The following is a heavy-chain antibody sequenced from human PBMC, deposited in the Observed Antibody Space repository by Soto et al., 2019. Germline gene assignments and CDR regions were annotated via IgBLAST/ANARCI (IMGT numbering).Heavy chain of an antibody. CDR2: ISGSGGST. CDR3: AKDGTTMPGVFDYYMDV. Sequence: GGSLRLSCAASGFTFSSYAMSWVRQAPGKGLEWVSAISGSGGSTYYADSVKGRFTISRDNSKNTLYLQMNSLRAEDTAVYYCAKDGTTMPGVFDYYMDVWGKGTTVTVSS. J-gene: IGHJ6*03. D-gene: IGHD2-2*01. V-gene: IGHV3-23*01. CDR1: GFTFSSYA.